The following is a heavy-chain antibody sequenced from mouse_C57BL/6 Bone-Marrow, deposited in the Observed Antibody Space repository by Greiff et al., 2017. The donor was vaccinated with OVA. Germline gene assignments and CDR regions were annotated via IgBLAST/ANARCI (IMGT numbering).Heavy chain of an antibody. CDR2: IDPANGDT. V-gene: IGHV14-3*01. Sequence: VQLQQSVAELVRPGASVKLSCTASGFNIKNTYMHWVNQRPEQGLEWIGRIDPANGDTKYGPRFQGRATITADTSSNTAHLQLSSLTSEDTAIYYCARTGTDAWFACWGQGTLVTVSA. CDR3: ARTGTDAWFAC. CDR1: GFNIKNTY. D-gene: IGHD4-1*01. J-gene: IGHJ3*01.